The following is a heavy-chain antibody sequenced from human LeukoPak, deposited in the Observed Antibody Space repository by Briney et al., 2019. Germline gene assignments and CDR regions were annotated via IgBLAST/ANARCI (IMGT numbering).Heavy chain of an antibody. CDR1: GYTFTGYY. Sequence: ASVKVSCKASGYTFTGYYMHWVRQAPGQGLEWMGWINPNSGATNYAQKFQGRVTMTRDTSISTAYMELSRLRSDDTAVYYCARVSSGWYYFDYWGQGTLVTVSS. CDR2: INPNSGAT. V-gene: IGHV1-2*02. J-gene: IGHJ4*02. D-gene: IGHD6-19*01. CDR3: ARVSSGWYYFDY.